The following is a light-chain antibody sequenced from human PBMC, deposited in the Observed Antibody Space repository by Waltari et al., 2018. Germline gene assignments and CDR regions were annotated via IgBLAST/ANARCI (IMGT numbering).Light chain of an antibody. CDR3: QQYNDWPRT. CDR2: GAS. V-gene: IGKV3-15*01. CDR1: QSVSTN. J-gene: IGKJ1*01. Sequence: EIVMTPSPAILSASPGEIATLSCRASQSVSTNLAWYQQKPGQAPRLLIYGASTRATGIPDRFSGSGSGTEFTLTISSLQSEDFVVYSCQQYNDWPRTFGQGTKVEIK.